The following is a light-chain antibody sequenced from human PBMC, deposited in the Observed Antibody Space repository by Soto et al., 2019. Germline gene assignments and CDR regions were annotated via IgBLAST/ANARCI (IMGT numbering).Light chain of an antibody. Sequence: EMVMTQSPATLSVPPGERATLSCRANESVRGKLAWYQQRPGQAPRLLIYGASTRAAGVPARFSGSGSGTEFTLTISSLQSDDFAVYYCLHYYYWPLGTFGGGTRVEIK. CDR3: LHYYYWPLGT. CDR1: ESVRGK. V-gene: IGKV3-15*01. J-gene: IGKJ4*01. CDR2: GAS.